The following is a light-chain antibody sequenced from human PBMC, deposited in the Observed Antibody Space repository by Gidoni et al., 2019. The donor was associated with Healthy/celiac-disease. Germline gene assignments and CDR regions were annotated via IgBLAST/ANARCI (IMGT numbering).Light chain of an antibody. Sequence: EIVLTQSPATLSLSPGERATLSCRASQSVSSYLAWYQQKPGQAPRLLIYDASNRATGIPARCSGSGSGTDFTLTISGLEPEDFAVYYCQQRSNWPTFGQGTRLEIK. J-gene: IGKJ5*01. CDR1: QSVSSY. CDR2: DAS. V-gene: IGKV3-11*01. CDR3: QQRSNWPT.